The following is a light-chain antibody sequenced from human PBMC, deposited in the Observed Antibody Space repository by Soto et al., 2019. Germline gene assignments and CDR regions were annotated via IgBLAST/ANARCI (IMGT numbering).Light chain of an antibody. CDR2: DVS. CDR1: SSDVGGYNY. Sequence: QSALTQPASVSGSPVQSITISCTGTSSDVGGYNYVSWYQHHPGKAPKLMIYDVSNRPSGVSNRFSGSKSGNTASLSISGLQPEDEADYYCSSYRTSNTRQIVCGTGTKVTVL. CDR3: SSYRTSNTRQIV. V-gene: IGLV2-14*03. J-gene: IGLJ1*01.